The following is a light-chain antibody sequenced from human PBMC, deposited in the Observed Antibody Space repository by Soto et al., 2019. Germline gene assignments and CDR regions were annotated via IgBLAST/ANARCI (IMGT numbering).Light chain of an antibody. V-gene: IGLV2-23*03. CDR2: AGS. CDR3: CSYAGSNTFV. CDR1: SSDVGSYNV. J-gene: IGLJ2*01. Sequence: QSALTQPASVSGSPGQSITISCTGTSSDVGSYNVVSWYQQHPGKVPNLMIYAGSKRPSGVSDRFSGSKSGNTASLTISGLQAEDEADYYCCSYAGSNTFVFGGGTKVTVL.